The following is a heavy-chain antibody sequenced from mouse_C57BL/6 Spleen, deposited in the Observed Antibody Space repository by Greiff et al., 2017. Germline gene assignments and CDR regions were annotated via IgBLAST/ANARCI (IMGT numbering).Heavy chain of an antibody. CDR3: AKLGYDAAWFAY. Sequence: VQVVESGPGLVAPSQSLSITCTVSGFSLTSCGVSWVRLPPGKGLKLLGVIWGDGSTNYPSALISRLRTSTDNSKSQVFLKMNSLQTDDTATYDRAKLGYDAAWFAYWGQGTLVTVSA. CDR2: IWGDGST. V-gene: IGHV2-3*01. D-gene: IGHD2-2*01. J-gene: IGHJ3*01. CDR1: GFSLTSCG.